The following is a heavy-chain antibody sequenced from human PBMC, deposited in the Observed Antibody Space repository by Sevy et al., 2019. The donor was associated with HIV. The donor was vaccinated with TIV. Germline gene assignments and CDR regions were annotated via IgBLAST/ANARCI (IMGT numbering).Heavy chain of an antibody. CDR3: SGDLRLRGYSYGCFDY. J-gene: IGHJ4*02. CDR2: INPNSGDT. D-gene: IGHD5-18*01. CDR1: GYTFTGQY. Sequence: ASVKVSCKASGYTFTGQYIHWVRQAPGQGLEWMGWINPNSGDTKYAQEFKGRVTMTRDTPISTAYMGLSGLKSDDTAVYYCSGDLRLRGYSYGCFDYWGRGTLVTVSS. V-gene: IGHV1-2*02.